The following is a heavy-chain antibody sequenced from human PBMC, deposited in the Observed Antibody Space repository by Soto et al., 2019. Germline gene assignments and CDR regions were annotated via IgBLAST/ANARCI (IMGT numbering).Heavy chain of an antibody. CDR1: GDSVSSNSAG. Sequence: PSQTLSLSCAITGDSVSSNSAGWSWVRQSPSRGLEWLGRTYYRSKWYYEYAVSVRGRITINPDTSKNQYSLQLNSVTPEDTAVYFCARGEQYSGRIFDYWGQGTLVTVSS. J-gene: IGHJ4*01. V-gene: IGHV6-1*01. CDR2: TYYRSKWYY. D-gene: IGHD1-26*01. CDR3: ARGEQYSGRIFDY.